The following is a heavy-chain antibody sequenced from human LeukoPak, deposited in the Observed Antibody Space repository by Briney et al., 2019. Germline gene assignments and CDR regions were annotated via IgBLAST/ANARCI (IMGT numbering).Heavy chain of an antibody. Sequence: GGSLKLSCEASGFTFSSYGMTWVRQAPGQGLEWVSYISSSGSTIYYADYVKGRFTISRDKAKNSVYLEMNSLRAEDTAVYYCAELGITMIGGVWGKGTTVTISS. D-gene: IGHD3-10*02. V-gene: IGHV3-48*01. CDR2: ISSSGSTI. CDR3: AELGITMIGGV. J-gene: IGHJ6*04. CDR1: GFTFSSYG.